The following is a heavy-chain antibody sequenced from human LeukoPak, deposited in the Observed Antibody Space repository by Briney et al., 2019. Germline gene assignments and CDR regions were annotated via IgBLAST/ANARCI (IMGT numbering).Heavy chain of an antibody. Sequence: GGSLRLSCVASGFTFSKYTMSWVRQAPGKGLEWVSGIYGGGSGSTFYADSVKGRFTISRDNSESMLYLQMNTLRVEDTAVYYCRTGYTSDWHRPDYWGQGTLVTVSS. V-gene: IGHV3-23*01. CDR2: IYGGGSGST. CDR1: GFTFSKYT. CDR3: RTGYTSDWHRPDY. J-gene: IGHJ4*02. D-gene: IGHD6-19*01.